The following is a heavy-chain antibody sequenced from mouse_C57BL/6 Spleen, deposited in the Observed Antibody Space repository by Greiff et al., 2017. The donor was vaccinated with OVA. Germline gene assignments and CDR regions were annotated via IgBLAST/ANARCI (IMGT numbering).Heavy chain of an antibody. J-gene: IGHJ2*01. Sequence: EVQRVESGPELVKPGDSVKISCKASGYSFTGYFMNWVMQSHGKSLEWIGRINPYNGDTFYNQKFKGKATLTVDKSSSTAHMELRSLTSEDSAVYYCARWDYYYGSTVYYFDYWGQGTTLTVSS. CDR2: INPYNGDT. CDR1: GYSFTGYF. V-gene: IGHV1-20*01. CDR3: ARWDYYYGSTVYYFDY. D-gene: IGHD1-1*01.